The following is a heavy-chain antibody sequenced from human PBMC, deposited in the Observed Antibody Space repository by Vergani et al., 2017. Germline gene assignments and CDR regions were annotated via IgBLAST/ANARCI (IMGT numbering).Heavy chain of an antibody. CDR3: VRAGGELLIGNWFDP. Sequence: QVQLVQSGAEVKKPGSSVKVSCKASGVTFSSYAISWVRQAPGQGLEWMGGIIPIFGTANYAQKFQGRVTITADESTSTAYIELSSLRSEDTAVYYCVRAGGELLIGNWFDPWGQGTLVTVSS. CDR1: GVTFSSYA. D-gene: IGHD1-26*01. J-gene: IGHJ5*02. V-gene: IGHV1-69*01. CDR2: IIPIFGTA.